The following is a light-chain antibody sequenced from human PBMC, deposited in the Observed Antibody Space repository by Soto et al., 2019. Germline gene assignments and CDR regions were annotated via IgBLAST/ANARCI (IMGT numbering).Light chain of an antibody. CDR3: QQRSNWLWT. Sequence: EIVLTQSTATLSLSPGKRATLSCRASQSVSSYLAWYQQKPGRAPRLLIYDASNRATGSPARFSGRGSGTDFTLTISSLEPEDFAVYYWQQRSNWLWTFGQGTKLEIK. V-gene: IGKV3-11*01. CDR1: QSVSSY. J-gene: IGKJ1*01. CDR2: DAS.